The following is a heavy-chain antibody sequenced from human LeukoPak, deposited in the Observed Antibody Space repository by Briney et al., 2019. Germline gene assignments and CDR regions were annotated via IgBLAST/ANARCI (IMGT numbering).Heavy chain of an antibody. CDR2: ISDDGRNK. CDR3: AKRPSDYGDYVTYFDY. D-gene: IGHD4-17*01. CDR1: GFSLISYG. Sequence: GGSLRLSCAASGFSLISYGMHWVRQAPGKGLEWVGVISDDGRNKKYADSVKGRFTISRDNSKDTLYLQMNSLRDEDTAVYYCAKRPSDYGDYVTYFDYWGQGTLVTVSS. J-gene: IGHJ4*02. V-gene: IGHV3-30*18.